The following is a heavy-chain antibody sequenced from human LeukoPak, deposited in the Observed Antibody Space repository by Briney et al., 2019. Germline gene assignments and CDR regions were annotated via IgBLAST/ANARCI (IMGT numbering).Heavy chain of an antibody. Sequence: PGGSLRLSCAASGFTFSSYSMNWVRQAPGQGLEWVSSISSSSSYIYYADSVKGRFTISRDNAKNSLYLQMNSLRAEDTAVYYCARAVAGQWGFDYWGQGTLVTVSS. V-gene: IGHV3-21*01. CDR1: GFTFSSYS. J-gene: IGHJ4*02. CDR2: ISSSSSYI. CDR3: ARAVAGQWGFDY. D-gene: IGHD6-19*01.